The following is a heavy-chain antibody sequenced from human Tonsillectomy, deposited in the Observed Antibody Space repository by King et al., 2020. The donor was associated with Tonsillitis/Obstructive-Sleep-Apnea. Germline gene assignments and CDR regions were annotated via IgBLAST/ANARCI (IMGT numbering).Heavy chain of an antibody. CDR1: GGSISSSSYY. CDR3: ATLVGAAPSWYFDL. CDR2: IYYSGST. J-gene: IGHJ2*01. Sequence: QLQESGPGLVKPSETLSLTCTVSGGSISSSSYYWGWIRQPPGKGLEWIGSIYYSGSTYYNPSLQSRVTISVDTSKNQFSLKVTSVTAADTAVYYCATLVGAAPSWYFDLWGRGTLVTVSS. D-gene: IGHD1-26*01. V-gene: IGHV4-39*01.